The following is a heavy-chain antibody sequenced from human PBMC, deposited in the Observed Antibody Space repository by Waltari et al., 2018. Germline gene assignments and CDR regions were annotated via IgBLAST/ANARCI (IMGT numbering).Heavy chain of an antibody. J-gene: IGHJ4*02. CDR2: IYGGGTTT. D-gene: IGHD6-19*01. CDR1: GFTFSSYA. CDR3: ARDRSGYGGGSSAY. V-gene: IGHV3-23*03. Sequence: EVQLLESGGGLEQPGGSLRISCVASGFTFSSYAMSWVRQVPGKGLEWVAVIYGGGTTTYYGDSVKGRFVISRENPKNTLFLQMNSLRVEDTAIYYCARDRSGYGGGSSAYWGQGTLVTVSS.